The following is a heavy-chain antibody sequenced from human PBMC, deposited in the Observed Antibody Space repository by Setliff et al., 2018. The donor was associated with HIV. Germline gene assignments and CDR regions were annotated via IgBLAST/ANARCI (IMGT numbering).Heavy chain of an antibody. CDR1: GYIFTSYY. J-gene: IGHJ6*02. D-gene: IGHD3-22*01. CDR2: VDPSGGRT. Sequence: GASVKVSCKASGYIFTSYYMHWLRQVPGQGLEWMGIVDPSGGRTHYAQKFEGRVIMTRDTSTSTFHMELSSLTSEDRAIYYCARDGRAVTSLMVVVSLKNGMDVWGQGTTVTVS. V-gene: IGHV1-46*01. CDR3: ARDGRAVTSLMVVVSLKNGMDV.